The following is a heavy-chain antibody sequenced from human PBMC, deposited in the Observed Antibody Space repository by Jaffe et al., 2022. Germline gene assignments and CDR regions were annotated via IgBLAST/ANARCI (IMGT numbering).Heavy chain of an antibody. CDR3: AIRGIIVVVPDAFDI. CDR1: GYSISSGYY. V-gene: IGHV4-38-2*01. J-gene: IGHJ3*02. Sequence: QVQLQESGPGLVKPSETLSLTCAVSGYSISSGYYWGWIRQPPGKGLEWIGSIYHSGSTYYNPSLKSRVTISVDTSKNQFSLKLSSVTAADTAVYYCAIRGIIVVVPDAFDIWGQGTMVTVSS. CDR2: IYHSGST. D-gene: IGHD2-21*01.